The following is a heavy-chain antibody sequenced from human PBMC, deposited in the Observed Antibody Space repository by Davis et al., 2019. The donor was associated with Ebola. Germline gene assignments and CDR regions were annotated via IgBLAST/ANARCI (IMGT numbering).Heavy chain of an antibody. CDR3: ARGPWPQSGSYYV. D-gene: IGHD1-26*01. CDR2: INPNSGGT. J-gene: IGHJ4*02. V-gene: IGHV1-2*06. CDR1: GYTFTGYY. Sequence: ASVKVSCKASGYTFTGYYLHWVRQAPGQGLQWMGRINPNSGGTNYAQKFQGRVTMTRDTSISTAYMELGRLRYDDTAMYYCARGPWPQSGSYYVWGQGTLVTVSS.